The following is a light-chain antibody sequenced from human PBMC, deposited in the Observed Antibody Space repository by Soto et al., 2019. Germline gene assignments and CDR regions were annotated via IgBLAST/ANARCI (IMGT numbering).Light chain of an antibody. Sequence: EIVRTRCRDTLSLSPLGRARLGCRGSQSVSDRVVWYQQKSGQAPSLLIYAASTRAAGIPARFSGSGSGTDFTLTISSLEPEDFAVYYCQQRSNWPRITFGQGTRLEI. CDR2: AAS. J-gene: IGKJ5*01. V-gene: IGKV3-11*01. CDR3: QQRSNWPRIT. CDR1: QSVSDR.